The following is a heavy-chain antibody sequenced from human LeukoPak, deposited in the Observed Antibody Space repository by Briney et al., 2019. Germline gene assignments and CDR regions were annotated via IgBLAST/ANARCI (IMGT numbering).Heavy chain of an antibody. CDR3: ANGGRSIAARIPFDY. J-gene: IGHJ4*02. CDR1: GFTVSSNY. V-gene: IGHV3-30*18. CDR2: ISYDGSNK. Sequence: SGGSLRLSCAASGFTVSSNYMSWVRQAPGKGLEWVAVISYDGSNKYYADSVKGRFAISRDNSKNTLYLQMNSLRAEDTAVYYCANGGRSIAARIPFDYWGQGTLVTVSS. D-gene: IGHD6-6*01.